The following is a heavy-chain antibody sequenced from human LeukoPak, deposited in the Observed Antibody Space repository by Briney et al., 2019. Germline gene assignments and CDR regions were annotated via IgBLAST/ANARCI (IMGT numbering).Heavy chain of an antibody. CDR1: GGTFSSYG. CDR3: ARPLITSADDPFDI. D-gene: IGHD6-13*01. V-gene: IGHV1-69*05. CDR2: IIPIFGSA. Sequence: SVKVSCKASGGTFSSYGVSWVRQAPGQGLEWMGGIIPIFGSAHYAQRFQGRVTITTDEFTSTAYMELSSLRSEDTAVYYCARPLITSADDPFDIWGQGTMVTVS. J-gene: IGHJ3*02.